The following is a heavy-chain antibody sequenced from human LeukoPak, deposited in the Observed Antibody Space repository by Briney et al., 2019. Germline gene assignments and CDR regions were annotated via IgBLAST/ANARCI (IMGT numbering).Heavy chain of an antibody. CDR2: IYYSGST. V-gene: IGHV4-31*03. Sequence: PSETLPLTCTVSGGSISSGGYYWSWIRQHPGKGLEWIGYIYYSGSTYYNPSLKRRVTISVDTSKNQFSLKLSSVTAADTAVYYCARDFESRWNYYDSSGYRDAFDIWGQGTMVTVSS. CDR1: GGSISSGGYY. J-gene: IGHJ3*02. CDR3: ARDFESRWNYYDSSGYRDAFDI. D-gene: IGHD3-22*01.